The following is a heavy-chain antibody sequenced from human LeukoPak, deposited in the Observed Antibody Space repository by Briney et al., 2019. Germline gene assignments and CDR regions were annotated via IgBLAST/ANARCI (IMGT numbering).Heavy chain of an antibody. V-gene: IGHV4-59*11. D-gene: IGHD6-6*01. CDR2: VHYSGKS. CDR1: GGSITSHY. Sequence: SETLSLTCTVSGGSITSHYWSWIRQPPGKGLEWIGYVHYSGKSNYNPSLKSRVTMSVDTSKNQLSLKLDSVTAADTAMYYCARDHSSSYHYFDLWGQGTLITVPS. J-gene: IGHJ4*02. CDR3: ARDHSSSYHYFDL.